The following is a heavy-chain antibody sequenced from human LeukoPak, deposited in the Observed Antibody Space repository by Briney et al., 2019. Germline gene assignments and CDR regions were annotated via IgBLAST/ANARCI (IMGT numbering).Heavy chain of an antibody. V-gene: IGHV1-18*01. J-gene: IGHJ4*02. Sequence: ASVKVSCKASGYTFTSYGISWVRQAAGQGLEWMGWISAYNGNTNYAQKLQGRVTMNTDTSTSTAYMELRSLRSDDTAVYYCAREDCTNGVCYTPFDYWGQGTLVTVSS. CDR1: GYTFTSYG. CDR2: ISAYNGNT. CDR3: AREDCTNGVCYTPFDY. D-gene: IGHD2-8*01.